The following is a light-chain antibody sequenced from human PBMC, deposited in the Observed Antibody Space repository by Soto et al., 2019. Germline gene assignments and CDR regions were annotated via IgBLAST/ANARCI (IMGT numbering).Light chain of an antibody. CDR1: QRISSW. J-gene: IGKJ4*01. CDR3: QHFLSYPLT. Sequence: DIQMTQSPSTLSAPVGDRVTITCRASQRISSWLAWYQQKPGKAPKLLIYEASILQSGVPSRFSGSGSGTEFTLTISSLQPDDFATYYCQHFLSYPLTFGGGTKVDI. V-gene: IGKV1-5*03. CDR2: EAS.